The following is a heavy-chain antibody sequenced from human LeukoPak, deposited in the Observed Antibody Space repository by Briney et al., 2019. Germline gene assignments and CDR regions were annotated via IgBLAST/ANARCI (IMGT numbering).Heavy chain of an antibody. J-gene: IGHJ5*02. CDR1: GGSISSGGYY. Sequence: SETLSLTCTVSGGSISSGGYYWSWIRQHPGKGLEWIGYIYYSGSTYYNPSLKSRVTISVDTPKNQFSLKLSSVTAADTAVYYCATLRDDRWFDPWGQGTLVTVSS. D-gene: IGHD2-21*02. V-gene: IGHV4-31*03. CDR3: ATLRDDRWFDP. CDR2: IYYSGST.